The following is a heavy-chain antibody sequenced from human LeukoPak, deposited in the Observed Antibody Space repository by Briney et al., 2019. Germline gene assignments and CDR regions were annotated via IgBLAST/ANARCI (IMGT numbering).Heavy chain of an antibody. J-gene: IGHJ5*02. V-gene: IGHV3-21*01. D-gene: IGHD5-24*01. Sequence: GGSLRLSCAASGFTFISYSMNWVRQAPGKGLEWVSSISSSSSYIYYADSVKGRFTISRDNAKNSLYLQMNSLRAEDTAVYYCARGPKMARSNWFDPWGQGTLVTVSS. CDR3: ARGPKMARSNWFDP. CDR2: ISSSSSYI. CDR1: GFTFISYS.